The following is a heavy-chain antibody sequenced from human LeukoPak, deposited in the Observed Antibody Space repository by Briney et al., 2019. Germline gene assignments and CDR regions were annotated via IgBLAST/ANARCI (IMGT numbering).Heavy chain of an antibody. CDR3: ASGSMFGAPDF. D-gene: IGHD3-16*01. CDR1: GVTVSSNY. CDR2: IYPGGTT. V-gene: IGHV3-53*01. J-gene: IGHJ4*02. Sequence: GWSLRLSCEVSGVTVSSNYMIWLRQAPGKALEWLSIIYPGGTTHYAVSVKGRFSISRDDSKNTLYFQMDNLRVYDTALHWCASGSMFGAPDFWGQGTRVTVSS.